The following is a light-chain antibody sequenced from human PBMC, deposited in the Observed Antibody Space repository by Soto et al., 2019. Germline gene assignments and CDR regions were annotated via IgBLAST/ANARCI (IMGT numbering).Light chain of an antibody. V-gene: IGLV1-44*01. J-gene: IGLJ3*02. CDR2: SNN. CDR3: AAWDDSLTGGV. CDR1: STNIGSNT. Sequence: QSVLTQPPSASGTPGPRVTISCSGSSTNIGSNTVNWYQQLPGTAPKLLIYSNNQRPSGVPDRFSGSKSSTSASLAISGLQSEDDADYYCAAWDDSLTGGVFGGGTTLTVL.